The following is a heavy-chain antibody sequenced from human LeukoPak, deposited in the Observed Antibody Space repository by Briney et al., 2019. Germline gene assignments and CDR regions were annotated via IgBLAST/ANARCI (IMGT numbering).Heavy chain of an antibody. D-gene: IGHD3-16*01. V-gene: IGHV4-59*01. CDR2: MYYSGNT. CDR1: GGSISSYY. Sequence: SETLSLTCTVSGGSISSYYWSWIRQPPGQGLECSGYMYYSGNTNYNPSLKSRVTISVDTCKNQVSLKLSSVTAADTAVYYCARAGGGGREIHRPIDYWGQGTLVTVSS. J-gene: IGHJ4*02. CDR3: ARAGGGGREIHRPIDY.